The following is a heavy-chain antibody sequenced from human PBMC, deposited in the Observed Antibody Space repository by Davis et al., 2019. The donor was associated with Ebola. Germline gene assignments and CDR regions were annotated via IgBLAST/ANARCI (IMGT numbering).Heavy chain of an antibody. CDR1: GGSISSYY. CDR3: ARGKWFGEFPRHGYYYYGMDV. Sequence: PGGSLRLSCTVSGGSISSYYWSWIRQPPGKGLEWIGYIYYSGSTNYNPSLKSRVTISVDTSKNQFSLKLSSVTAADTAVYYCARGKWFGEFPRHGYYYYGMDVWGQGTTVTVSS. J-gene: IGHJ6*02. CDR2: IYYSGST. D-gene: IGHD3-10*01. V-gene: IGHV4-59*08.